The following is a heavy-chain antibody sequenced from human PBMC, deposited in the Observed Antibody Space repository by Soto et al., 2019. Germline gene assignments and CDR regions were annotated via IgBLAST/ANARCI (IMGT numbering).Heavy chain of an antibody. CDR2: IYYSGST. V-gene: IGHV4-59*01. Sequence: PSETLSLTCTVSGGSISSYYWSWIRQPPGKGLEWIGYIYYSGSTNYNPSLKSRVTISVDTSKNQFSLKLSSVTAADTAVYYCARVTGTEEDYYMDVWGKGTTVPVSS. CDR3: ARVTGTEEDYYMDV. CDR1: GGSISSYY. D-gene: IGHD1-7*01. J-gene: IGHJ6*03.